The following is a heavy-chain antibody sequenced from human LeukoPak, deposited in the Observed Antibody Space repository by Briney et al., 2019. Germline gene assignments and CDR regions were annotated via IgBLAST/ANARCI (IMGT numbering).Heavy chain of an antibody. D-gene: IGHD3-22*01. J-gene: IGHJ4*02. CDR3: ARGLYYYDSSGRGY. CDR1: GFTFSSYS. CDR2: ISSSSSTI. V-gene: IGHV3-48*02. Sequence: HPGGSLRLSCAASGFTFSSYSMNWVRQAPGKGLEWVSYISSSSSTIYYADSVKGRFTISRDNAKNSLYLQMNSLRDEDTAVYYCARGLYYYDSSGRGYWGQGTLVTVSS.